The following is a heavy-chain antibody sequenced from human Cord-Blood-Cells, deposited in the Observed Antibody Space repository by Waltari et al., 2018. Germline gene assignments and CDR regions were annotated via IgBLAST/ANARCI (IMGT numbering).Heavy chain of an antibody. Sequence: QVQLVQSGAEVKKHGSSVKVSSKASGGTFSSYAISWVRQAPGQGLEWMGGIIPIFGTANYAQKFKGRVTITADKDTSTAYMGLSSLRSEDTAVYYCASRGGYGSGSYYYFDYWGQGTLVTVSS. CDR3: ASRGGYGSGSYYYFDY. V-gene: IGHV1-69*06. J-gene: IGHJ4*02. CDR1: GGTFSSYA. D-gene: IGHD3-10*01. CDR2: IIPIFGTA.